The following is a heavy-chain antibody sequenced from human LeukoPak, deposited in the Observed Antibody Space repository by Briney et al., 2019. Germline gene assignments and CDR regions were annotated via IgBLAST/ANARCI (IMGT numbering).Heavy chain of an antibody. CDR3: ARVLTYYGDYADNFDYYYYGMDV. V-gene: IGHV4-61*05. Sequence: SETLSLTCTVSGGSISSSSYYWGWIRQPPGKGLEWIGYIYYSGSTNYNPSLKRRVTISVDTSKNQFSLKLSSVTAADTAVYYCARVLTYYGDYADNFDYYYYGMDVWGQGTTVTVSS. CDR1: GGSISSSSYY. D-gene: IGHD4-17*01. CDR2: IYYSGST. J-gene: IGHJ6*02.